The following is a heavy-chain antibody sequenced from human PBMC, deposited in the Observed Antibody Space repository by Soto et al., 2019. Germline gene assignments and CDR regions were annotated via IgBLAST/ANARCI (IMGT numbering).Heavy chain of an antibody. J-gene: IGHJ6*02. V-gene: IGHV3-21*01. D-gene: IGHD2-21*01. CDR2: ISSSSSYI. Sequence: VQLVESGGGVVQPGRSLRLSCAASGFTFSSYSMNWVRQAPGKGLEWVSSISSSSSYIYYADSVKGRFTISRDNAKNSLYLQMNSLRAEDTAVYYCATIPSGGMDVWGQGTTVTVSS. CDR1: GFTFSSYS. CDR3: ATIPSGGMDV.